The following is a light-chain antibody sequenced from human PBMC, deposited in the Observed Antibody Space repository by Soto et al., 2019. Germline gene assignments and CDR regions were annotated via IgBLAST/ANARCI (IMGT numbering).Light chain of an antibody. J-gene: IGLJ2*01. CDR2: STS. CDR3: VLYMGSGIWV. V-gene: IGLV8-61*01. Sequence: QTVVTQEPSFSVSPGGTVTLTCGLNSGSVSTSYYPSWYQQTPGQAPRTLIYSTSTRSSGVPDRFSGSILGNKAALTITGAQADDDSDYYCVLYMGSGIWVFGGGTSSPS. CDR1: SGSVSTSYY.